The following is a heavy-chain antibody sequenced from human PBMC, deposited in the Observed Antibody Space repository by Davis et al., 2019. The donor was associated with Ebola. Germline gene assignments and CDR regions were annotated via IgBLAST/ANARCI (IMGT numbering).Heavy chain of an antibody. CDR3: ARDLRYCSGGSCTKGLDY. D-gene: IGHD2-15*01. CDR1: GFPITNYW. CDR2: IKSDGST. Sequence: PGGSLRLSCAVSGFPITNYWTHWVRQAPGKGLVWVSRIKSDGSTIYADSVKGRFTISRDNAKNSVSLQMNSLRAEDTAVYYCARDLRYCSGGSCTKGLDYWGQGTLVTVSS. J-gene: IGHJ4*02. V-gene: IGHV3-74*01.